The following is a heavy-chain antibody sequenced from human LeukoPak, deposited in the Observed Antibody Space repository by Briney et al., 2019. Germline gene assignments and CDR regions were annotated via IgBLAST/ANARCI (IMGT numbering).Heavy chain of an antibody. D-gene: IGHD5-18*01. V-gene: IGHV4-39*02. Sequence: SETLSLTCTVSGGSISSSSYYWGWIRQPPGKGLEWIGSIYYSGSTYYNPSLKSRVTISVDTSKNQFSLKLSSATAADTAVYYCAREIVGLVQLWKGPFDYWGQGTLSPSPQ. CDR3: AREIVGLVQLWKGPFDY. CDR2: IYYSGST. CDR1: GGSISSSSYY. J-gene: IGHJ4*02.